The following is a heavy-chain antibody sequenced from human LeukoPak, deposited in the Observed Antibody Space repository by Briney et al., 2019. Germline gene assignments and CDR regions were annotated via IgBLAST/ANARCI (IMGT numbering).Heavy chain of an antibody. D-gene: IGHD1-26*01. CDR2: ISSSGSTI. J-gene: IGHJ4*02. V-gene: IGHV3-48*04. Sequence: GGSLRLSCSASGFTFSSYAMHWVRQAPGKGLEWVSYISSSGSTIYYADSVKGRFTISRDNAKNSLYLQMNSLRAEDTAVYYCARIGSSGRFDYWGQGTLVTVSS. CDR1: GFTFSSYA. CDR3: ARIGSSGRFDY.